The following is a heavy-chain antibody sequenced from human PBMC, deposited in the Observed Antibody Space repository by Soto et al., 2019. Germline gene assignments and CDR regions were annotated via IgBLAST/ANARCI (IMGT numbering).Heavy chain of an antibody. CDR3: ARERVSGFDI. J-gene: IGHJ3*02. CDR2: MNPNSGNT. D-gene: IGHD1-26*01. V-gene: IGHV1-8*01. CDR1: GYTFTSYD. Sequence: ASVKVSCKGSGYTFTSYDINWVRQATGQGLEWMGWMNPNSGNTAYAQKFQGRVTMTRNTSISTAYMELSSLRSEDTAVYYCARERVSGFDIWGQGTMVTVSS.